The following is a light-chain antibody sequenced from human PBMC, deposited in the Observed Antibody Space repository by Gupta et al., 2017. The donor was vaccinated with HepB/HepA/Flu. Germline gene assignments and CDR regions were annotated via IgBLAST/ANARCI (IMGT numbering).Light chain of an antibody. Sequence: DIQLTQSPSFLSASVGDRVTITCRASQGINNYLAWYQQKPGKAPKLLIHTASTLEGGVPSRFSGSGSGTEFTLAISSLQTEDFATYYCQQRSDYPITCGQGTRLEIK. CDR3: QQRSDYPIT. V-gene: IGKV1-9*01. J-gene: IGKJ5*01. CDR1: QGINNY. CDR2: TAS.